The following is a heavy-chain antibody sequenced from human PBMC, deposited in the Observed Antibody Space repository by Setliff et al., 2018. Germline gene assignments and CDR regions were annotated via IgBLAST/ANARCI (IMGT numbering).Heavy chain of an antibody. CDR2: IWYDGNNK. D-gene: IGHD2-2*01. CDR3: ARGGCSATSCLDY. J-gene: IGHJ4*02. V-gene: IGHV3-33*01. CDR1: GFTFKNYG. Sequence: SLKISCVASGFTFKNYGMHWVRQAPGKGLEWVAVIWYDGNNKDHADSVKGRFTISRDNSKNTLYLQMDSLRVEDTAVYYCARGGCSATSCLDYWGQGILVTVS.